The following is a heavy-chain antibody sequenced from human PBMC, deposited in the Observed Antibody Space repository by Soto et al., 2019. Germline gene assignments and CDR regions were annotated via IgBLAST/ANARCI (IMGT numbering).Heavy chain of an antibody. CDR2: ISYDGTNT. CDR1: GFTVSSSCA. D-gene: IGHD6-13*01. V-gene: IGHV3-30-3*01. J-gene: IGHJ4*02. Sequence: GSLRLSCAASGFTVSSSCAMGWVRQAPGKGLDWVAVISYDGTNTYYADSVKGRFTISRDNSKNSLYLEINSLRAEDTAVYYCATSFNSSWYGYSDYWGQGALVTVSS. CDR3: ATSFNSSWYGYSDY.